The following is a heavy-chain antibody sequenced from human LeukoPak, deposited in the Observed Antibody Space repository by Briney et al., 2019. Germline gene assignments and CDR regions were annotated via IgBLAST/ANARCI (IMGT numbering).Heavy chain of an antibody. D-gene: IGHD2/OR15-2a*01. V-gene: IGHV4-4*07. CDR3: ARDFYGDDGHHPVDY. CDR2: IYASGST. J-gene: IGHJ4*02. CDR1: GASISSYY. Sequence: PSETLSLTCSVSGASISSYYLNWIRQSAGKGLEWVGRIYASGSTNYNPSLKSRVTISMDKSKNHFSLNLKSVTAADTAIYYCARDFYGDDGHHPVDYWGEGVPVTVSS.